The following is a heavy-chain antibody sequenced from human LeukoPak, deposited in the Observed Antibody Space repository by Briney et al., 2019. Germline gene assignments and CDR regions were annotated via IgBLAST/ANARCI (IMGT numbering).Heavy chain of an antibody. CDR2: IYYSGST. V-gene: IGHV4-59*01. J-gene: IGHJ5*02. CDR1: GASITTYY. CDR3: ARGRGGGGSSNNWLDA. Sequence: SETLSLTCTVSGASITTYYWSWIRQPPGKGLEWIGYIYYSGSTNYNPSLRSRLTISLDTSKNQFSLKLSSVTAADTAVYYCARGRGGGGSSNNWLDAWGQGSLVIVSS. D-gene: IGHD2-15*01.